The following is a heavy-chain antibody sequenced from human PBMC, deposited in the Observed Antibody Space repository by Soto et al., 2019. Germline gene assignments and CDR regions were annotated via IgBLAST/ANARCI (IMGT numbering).Heavy chain of an antibody. CDR3: ARGSNYYDSSGLYYFDY. J-gene: IGHJ4*02. CDR2: IKQDGSEK. Sequence: PGGSLRLSCAASGFTFSTFWMTWVRQAPGKGLEWVANIKQDGSEKYYVDSVKGRFTISRDNAKNSLYLQMNSLRAEDTAVYYCARGSNYYDSSGLYYFDYWGQGTLVTVSS. V-gene: IGHV3-7*05. CDR1: GFTFSTFW. D-gene: IGHD3-22*01.